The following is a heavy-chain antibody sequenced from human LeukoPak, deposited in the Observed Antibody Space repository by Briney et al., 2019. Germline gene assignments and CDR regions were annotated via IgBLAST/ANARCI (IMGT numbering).Heavy chain of an antibody. Sequence: SETLSLTCAVYGGSFSGYYWSWIRQPPGKGLEWIGEINHSGSTNYNPSLKSRVTISVDTSKNQFSLKLSSVTAADTAVYYCARGKIAMVRGVIGPFDYWGQGTLVTVSS. CDR3: ARGKIAMVRGVIGPFDY. V-gene: IGHV4-34*01. J-gene: IGHJ4*02. CDR2: INHSGST. D-gene: IGHD3-10*01. CDR1: GGSFSGYY.